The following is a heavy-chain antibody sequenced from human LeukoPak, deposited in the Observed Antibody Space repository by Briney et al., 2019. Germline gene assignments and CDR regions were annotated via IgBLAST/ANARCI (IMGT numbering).Heavy chain of an antibody. V-gene: IGHV3-7*04. CDR3: ARETRWELFDY. J-gene: IGHJ4*02. D-gene: IGHD1-26*01. Sequence: PGGSLRLSCAASGFTFGSNWMSWFGQAPGKGLEGVANIKHDGTEKYYVDSVKGRFTLSRDNAKNSLFLQMNSLRAEDTAVYYCARETRWELFDYWGQGILVTVSS. CDR1: GFTFGSNW. CDR2: IKHDGTEK.